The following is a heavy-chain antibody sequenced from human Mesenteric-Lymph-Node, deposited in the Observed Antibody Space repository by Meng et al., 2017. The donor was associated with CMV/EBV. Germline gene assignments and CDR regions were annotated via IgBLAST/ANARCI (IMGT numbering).Heavy chain of an antibody. V-gene: IGHV1-18*01. Sequence: GESLKISCAASGFTFSSYGMHWVRPAPGQGLEWMGWITIYNGHTEYLQKLQGRVTMTTDTSTSTAYMELRSLRSDDTAVYYCARVGDTTVGRRLVYWGQGTLVTVSS. D-gene: IGHD4-23*01. CDR1: GFTFSSYG. CDR2: ITIYNGHT. CDR3: ARVGDTTVGRRLVY. J-gene: IGHJ1*01.